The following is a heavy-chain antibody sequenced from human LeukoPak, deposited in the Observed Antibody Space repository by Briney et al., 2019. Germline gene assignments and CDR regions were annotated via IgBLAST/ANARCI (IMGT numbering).Heavy chain of an antibody. J-gene: IGHJ3*02. D-gene: IGHD2-15*01. CDR3: ARGGSGAVLGI. CDR2: ISAYNGNT. V-gene: IGHV1-18*01. CDR1: GYTFTFYG. Sequence: AVKLSCKVSGYTFTFYGIGWVRHAPGQGHEWMGWISAYNGNTNYAQTLKGRVTMTTDTSTSTSSMELRSLRSDDTAVYYCARGGSGAVLGIWGQGTMVTVSS.